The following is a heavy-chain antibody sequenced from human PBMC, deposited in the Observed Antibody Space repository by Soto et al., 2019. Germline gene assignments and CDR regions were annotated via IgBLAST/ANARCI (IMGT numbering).Heavy chain of an antibody. Sequence: GSLRLSCAASGFTFSNYAMSWVRQAPGKGLEWVSGISGSGGSTYYANSVKGRFTISRDNSKNTLSLQMNSLRAEDTAVYYCAKGLVPAAPVGLCFGYWGQGTLVTVSS. D-gene: IGHD2-2*01. J-gene: IGHJ4*02. CDR1: GFTFSNYA. CDR2: ISGSGGST. V-gene: IGHV3-23*01. CDR3: AKGLVPAAPVGLCFGY.